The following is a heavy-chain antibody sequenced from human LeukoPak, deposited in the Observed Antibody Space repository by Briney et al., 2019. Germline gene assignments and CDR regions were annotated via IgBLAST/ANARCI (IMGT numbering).Heavy chain of an antibody. V-gene: IGHV3-53*01. Sequence: GGSLRLSCAASGFTVSSNYMSWVRQAPGKRLEWVSAIISGGSTYYADSVKGRFTISRDNSKNTLSLEMNSLRAEDTAVYYCVARYSSSPDNWGQGTLVTVSS. J-gene: IGHJ4*02. CDR1: GFTVSSNY. CDR2: IISGGST. D-gene: IGHD6-13*01. CDR3: VARYSSSPDN.